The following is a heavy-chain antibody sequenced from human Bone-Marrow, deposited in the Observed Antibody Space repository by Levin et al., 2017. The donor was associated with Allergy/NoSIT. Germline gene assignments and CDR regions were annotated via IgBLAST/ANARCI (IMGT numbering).Heavy chain of an antibody. CDR2: ISIDGNDK. Sequence: GGSLRLSCAGSGFTFSRYGMHWVRQAPGKGLEWVAVISIDGNDKYYADSVKGRFTISRDNSKYTLYLQMSSLRAEDTAVYYCAKDEGGSFTPPPAVWGQGTLVTVSA. CDR1: GFTFSRYG. J-gene: IGHJ4*02. CDR3: AKDEGGSFTPPPAV. D-gene: IGHD1-26*01. V-gene: IGHV3-30*18.